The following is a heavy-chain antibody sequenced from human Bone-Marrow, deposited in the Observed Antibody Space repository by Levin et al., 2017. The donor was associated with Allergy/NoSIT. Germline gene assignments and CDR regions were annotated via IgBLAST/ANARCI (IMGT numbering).Heavy chain of an antibody. D-gene: IGHD3-3*02. CDR2: IRSEAYGGTT. V-gene: IGHV3-49*03. CDR1: GFTFGDYA. J-gene: IGHJ4*02. Sequence: GGSLRLSCTGSGFTFGDYAMNWFRQAPGKGLEWVAFIRSEAYGGTTEYAASVKDRFSISRDDSKSIAYLQMNSLKTEDTAVYYCTRDHFRPGDYFDYWGQGTLVTVSS. CDR3: TRDHFRPGDYFDY.